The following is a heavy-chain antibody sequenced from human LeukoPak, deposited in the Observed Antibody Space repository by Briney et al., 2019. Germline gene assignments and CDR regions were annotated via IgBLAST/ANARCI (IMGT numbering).Heavy chain of an antibody. CDR1: GFTFSSYA. D-gene: IGHD3-22*01. CDR3: AKDRGYYDSSGYPTPYYFDY. J-gene: IGHJ4*02. V-gene: IGHV3-23*01. CDR2: ISGSGGNT. Sequence: GGSLRLSCAASGFTFSSYAMSWVRQAPGKGLEWVSAISGSGGNTYYADSVKGRFTISRDNSKNTLYLQMNSLRAEDTAVYYCAKDRGYYDSSGYPTPYYFDYWGQGTLVTVSS.